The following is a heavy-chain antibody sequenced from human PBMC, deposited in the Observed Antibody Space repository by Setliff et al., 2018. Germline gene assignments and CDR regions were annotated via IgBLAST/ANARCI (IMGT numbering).Heavy chain of an antibody. J-gene: IGHJ4*02. CDR3: ARVADGSGSFYLGFDY. CDR2: INPSGGST. V-gene: IGHV1-46*01. CDR1: GYTFTSYY. Sequence: ASVKVSCKASGYTFTSYYMHWVRQAPGQGLEWMGIINPSGGSTSYAQKFQGRVTMTRDTSTSTVYMELSSLRSEDTAVYYCARVADGSGSFYLGFDYWGQGILVTVSS. D-gene: IGHD3-10*01.